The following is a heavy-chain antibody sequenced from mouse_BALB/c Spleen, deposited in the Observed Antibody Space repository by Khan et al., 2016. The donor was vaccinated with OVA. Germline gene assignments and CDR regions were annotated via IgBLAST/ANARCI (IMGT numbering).Heavy chain of an antibody. CDR2: IYPGNVNT. CDR1: GYTFTSYY. D-gene: IGHD2-14*01. CDR3: ARKGGYWAMDY. J-gene: IGHJ4*01. Sequence: QVQLKQSGPELVKPGASVRISCKAAGYTFTSYYIHWVKQRPGQGLEWIGWIYPGNVNTKYNEKFTGKATLTADKSSSTAYMQLSSLTSEDSAVXFCARKGGYWAMDYWGQGTSVTVSS. V-gene: IGHV1S56*01.